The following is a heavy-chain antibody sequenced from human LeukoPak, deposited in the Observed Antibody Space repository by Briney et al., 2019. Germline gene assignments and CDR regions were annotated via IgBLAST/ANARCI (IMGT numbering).Heavy chain of an antibody. V-gene: IGHV3-74*01. D-gene: IGHD1-26*01. J-gene: IGHJ4*02. CDR3: ARGRLYSGSYFLDY. CDR1: GFTFSDYY. Sequence: PGGSLRLSCAASGFTFSDYYMSWIRQAPGKGLVWVSRINSDGSSTSYADSVKGRFTISRDNAKNTLYLQMNSLRAEDTAVYYCARGRLYSGSYFLDYWGQGTLVTVSS. CDR2: INSDGSST.